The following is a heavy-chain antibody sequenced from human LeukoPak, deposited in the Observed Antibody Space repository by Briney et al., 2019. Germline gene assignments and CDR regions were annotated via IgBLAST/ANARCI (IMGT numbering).Heavy chain of an antibody. J-gene: IGHJ4*02. Sequence: GASVKVSCKASGYTFTSYDINWVRQATGQGLEWMGWITTHNGNTNYAQKLQGRVTMTTDTSTSTAYMEVRSLRSDDTAVYYCARHESYYSDSSGYYFVYWGQGTLVTVSS. CDR2: ITTHNGNT. D-gene: IGHD3-22*01. CDR3: ARHESYYSDSSGYYFVY. CDR1: GYTFTSYD. V-gene: IGHV1-18*01.